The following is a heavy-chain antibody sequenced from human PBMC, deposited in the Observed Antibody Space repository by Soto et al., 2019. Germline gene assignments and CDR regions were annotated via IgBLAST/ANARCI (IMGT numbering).Heavy chain of an antibody. D-gene: IGHD3-22*01. CDR2: MYHSGST. Sequence: QVQLQESGTRLVKPLETLSLTCAVSGGSISRSDYYWSWIRQPPGQGMEWIGYMYHSGSTYYNPSPEVRLAISVATSKNQFSLNLRFVTAADTAVYYCANYYYDSSGYSWFDYWRQGTLVTVSS. V-gene: IGHV4-31*11. J-gene: IGHJ4*02. CDR3: ANYYYDSSGYSWFDY. CDR1: GGSISRSDYY.